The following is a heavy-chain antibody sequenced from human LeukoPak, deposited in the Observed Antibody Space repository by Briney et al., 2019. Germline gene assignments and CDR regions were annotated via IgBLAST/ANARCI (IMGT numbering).Heavy chain of an antibody. CDR3: ARHVHVSMIVVILSDYFDY. CDR1: GGSFSGHS. CDR2: TSHTGGI. J-gene: IGHJ4*02. D-gene: IGHD3-22*01. V-gene: IGHV4-34*01. Sequence: PSETLSLTCAVYGGSFSGHSWSWIRQAPGKGLEWIGETSHTGGINYNPSLKSRVTISADTSKNQFSLRLTSVTAADTAVYYCARHVHVSMIVVILSDYFDYWGRGTLVSVSS.